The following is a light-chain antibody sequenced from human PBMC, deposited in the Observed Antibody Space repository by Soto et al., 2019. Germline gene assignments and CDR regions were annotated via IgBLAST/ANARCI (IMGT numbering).Light chain of an antibody. V-gene: IGLV2-14*01. J-gene: IGLJ1*01. CDR3: SSYTSRDTRV. CDR1: SSDVGGYNF. Sequence: QSALTQPASVSGSPGQSITISCTGTSSDVGGYNFVSWYQQHPDKAPKLMVYEVTKRPSGVSDRFSGSKSGNTASLTISGLQAEDEADYYCSSYTSRDTRVFGTGTKATVL. CDR2: EVT.